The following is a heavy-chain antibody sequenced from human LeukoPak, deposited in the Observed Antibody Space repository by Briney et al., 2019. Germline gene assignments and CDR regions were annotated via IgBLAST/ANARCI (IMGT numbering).Heavy chain of an antibody. CDR3: ASLRSGRHDY. CDR1: GFTFSSYS. J-gene: IGHJ4*02. CDR2: ISSSSSYI. V-gene: IGHV3-21*01. D-gene: IGHD3-10*01. Sequence: PGTSLRLSCAASGFTFSSYSVNWVRQAPGKGLEWVSSISSSSSYIYYADSVKGRFTISRDNAKNSLYLQMNSLRAEDKAVYYCASLRSGRHDYWGQGTLVTVSS.